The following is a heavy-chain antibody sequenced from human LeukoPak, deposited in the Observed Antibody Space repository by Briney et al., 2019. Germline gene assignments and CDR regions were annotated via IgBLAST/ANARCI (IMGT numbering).Heavy chain of an antibody. J-gene: IGHJ6*02. CDR3: ARGDRVKRMYSSSWYDYYYYGMDV. Sequence: ASVKVSCKASGYTFTDYYKHWVRQAPGQGLEWMGWINPNSGGTTYAQKFQGRVTMTRDTSISTAYMELSRLRSDDTAVYYCARGDRVKRMYSSSWYDYYYYGMDVWGQGTTVTVSS. V-gene: IGHV1-2*02. CDR1: GYTFTDYY. CDR2: INPNSGGT. D-gene: IGHD6-13*01.